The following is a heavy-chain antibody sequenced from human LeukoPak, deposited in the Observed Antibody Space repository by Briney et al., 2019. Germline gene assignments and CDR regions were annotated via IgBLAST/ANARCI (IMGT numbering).Heavy chain of an antibody. CDR3: GSLRRPWTFDY. CDR2: IYYSGST. Sequence: SETLSLTCTVSGGSIISSSYYWGWIRQPPGKGLEWIGSIYYSGSTYYNPSLKSRVTISVDTSKNQFSLKLSSVTAADTAVYYCGSLRRPWTFDYWGQGTLVTVSS. CDR1: GGSIISSSYY. V-gene: IGHV4-39*07. J-gene: IGHJ4*02. D-gene: IGHD3/OR15-3a*01.